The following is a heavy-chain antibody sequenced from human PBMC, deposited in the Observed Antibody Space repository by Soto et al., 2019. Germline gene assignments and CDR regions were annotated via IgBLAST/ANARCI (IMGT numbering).Heavy chain of an antibody. CDR1: GFTFSNAW. CDR2: IKSKVHGGTI. V-gene: IGHV3-15*07. J-gene: IGHJ4*02. CDR3: ITVERRKEVDY. Sequence: EVQLVESGGGLVKPGGSLRLSCAASGFTFSNAWMNWVRQAPGKGLEWVGRIKSKVHGGTIDYAAPVKGRFTISRDDSKNTLFLQMNSLRTEDTAVYYWITVERRKEVDYWGQGTLVTVSS.